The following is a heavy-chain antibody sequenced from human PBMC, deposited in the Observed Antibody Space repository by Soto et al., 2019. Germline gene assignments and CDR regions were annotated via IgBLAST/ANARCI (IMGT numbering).Heavy chain of an antibody. CDR2: IYYSGST. Sequence: QVQLQESGPGLVKPSQTLSLTCTVSGGSISSGGYYWSWIRQHPGKGLEWIGYIYYSGSTYYNPSLKSRVTISLDTSKNQFSLKLSSVTAADTAVYYCARSLFYCSSTSCYPANWFDPWGQGTLVTVSS. V-gene: IGHV4-31*03. D-gene: IGHD2-2*01. J-gene: IGHJ5*02. CDR3: ARSLFYCSSTSCYPANWFDP. CDR1: GGSISSGGYY.